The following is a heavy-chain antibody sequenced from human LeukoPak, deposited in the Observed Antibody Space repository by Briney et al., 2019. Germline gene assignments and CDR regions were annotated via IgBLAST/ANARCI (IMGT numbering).Heavy chain of an antibody. V-gene: IGHV3-74*01. CDR1: GSGFTFNSYW. CDR3: AKNGDRGAYCTGGTCYPYFYYYMDV. CDR2: INADGSTT. D-gene: IGHD2-15*01. Sequence: GGSLRLSCAASGSGFTFNSYWMHWVRQAPGKGLVWVSRINADGSTTSYADSVRGRFTISRDNAKNTLYLQMNSLRAEDTAIYYCAKNGDRGAYCTGGTCYPYFYYYMDVWGKGTTVTI. J-gene: IGHJ6*03.